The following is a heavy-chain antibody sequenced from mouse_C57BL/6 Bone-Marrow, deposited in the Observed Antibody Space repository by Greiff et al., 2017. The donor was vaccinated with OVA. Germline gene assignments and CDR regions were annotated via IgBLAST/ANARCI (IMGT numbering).Heavy chain of an antibody. Sequence: VQLQESGAELVKPGASVKMSCKASGYTFTSYWITWVKQRPGQGLEWIGDIYPGSGSTNYNEKFKSKATLTVDTSSSTAYMQLSSLTSEDSAVYYCARSKGNRHWGQGTTLTVSS. CDR3: ARSKGNRH. V-gene: IGHV1-55*01. CDR2: IYPGSGST. D-gene: IGHD2-1*01. J-gene: IGHJ2*01. CDR1: GYTFTSYW.